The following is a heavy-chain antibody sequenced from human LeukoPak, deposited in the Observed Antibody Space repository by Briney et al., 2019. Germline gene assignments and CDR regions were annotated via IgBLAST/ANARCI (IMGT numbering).Heavy chain of an antibody. J-gene: IGHJ4*02. CDR3: AKVPRSYDSSGYYLLFDY. V-gene: IGHV3-11*04. D-gene: IGHD3-22*01. CDR2: ISSSGSTI. CDR1: GFTFSDYY. Sequence: GGSLRLSCAASGFTFSDYYMSWIRQAPGKGLEWVSYISSSGSTIYYADSVKGRFTISRDNSKNTLYLQMNSLRAEDTAVYYCAKVPRSYDSSGYYLLFDYWGQGTLVTVSS.